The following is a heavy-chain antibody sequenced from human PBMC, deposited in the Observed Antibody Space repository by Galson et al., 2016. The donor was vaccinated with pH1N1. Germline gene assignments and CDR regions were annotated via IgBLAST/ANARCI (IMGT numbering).Heavy chain of an antibody. Sequence: PALVKPTQTLTLTCTFSGFSLNTPGVGVTWVRQSPGKALEWLALITWDDEKVYSPSLKSRLTIMKDTSKQQVVLTMTHMDPVDTATYYCTHRRDETSWRYRYWFGSWGQGTLVTVSS. CDR3: THRRDETSWRYRYWFGS. J-gene: IGHJ5*01. CDR1: GFSLNTPGVG. D-gene: IGHD5-12*01. CDR2: ITWDDEK. V-gene: IGHV2-5*02.